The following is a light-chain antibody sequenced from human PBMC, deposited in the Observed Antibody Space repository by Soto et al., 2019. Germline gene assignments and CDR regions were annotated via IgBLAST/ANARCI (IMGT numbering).Light chain of an antibody. Sequence: QSALTQFPSTSGTPGQRVTISCSGSRSNIGNNYVYWYQQFPGTAPKLLIYRNNQRPSGVPDRFSGSKSGTSASLAIRGLRSEDDADYYCASWDDSLSGWVFGGGTQLTVL. V-gene: IGLV1-47*01. J-gene: IGLJ3*02. CDR2: RNN. CDR1: RSNIGNNY. CDR3: ASWDDSLSGWV.